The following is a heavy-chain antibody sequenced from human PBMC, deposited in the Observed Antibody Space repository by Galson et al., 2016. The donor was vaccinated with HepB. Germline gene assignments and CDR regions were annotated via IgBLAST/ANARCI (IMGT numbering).Heavy chain of an antibody. CDR1: GFTFSDYA. CDR2: ITGSAGST. Sequence: SLRLSCAASGFTFSDYAMSWVRQAPGKGLEWVSGITGSAGSTHYADSVKGRFTISRDNPKNTLYLQMNSRRAEDTAVYYCARVTTRPGWFDPWGQGTLVTVSS. D-gene: IGHD6-6*01. CDR3: ARVTTRPGWFDP. J-gene: IGHJ5*02. V-gene: IGHV3-23*01.